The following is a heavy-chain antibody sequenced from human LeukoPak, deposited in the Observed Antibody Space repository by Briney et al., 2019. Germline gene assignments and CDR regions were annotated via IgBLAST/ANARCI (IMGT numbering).Heavy chain of an antibody. J-gene: IGHJ4*02. CDR2: IYSGGST. V-gene: IGHV3-53*01. CDR3: VGDSSSSGPPWY. CDR1: GFTVSSNY. Sequence: PGGSLRLSGAALGFTVSSNYRSWFRQAPGKGLEGVSVIYSGGSTYYADSVKGRFTISRDNSKNTLYLQMNSLRAEDTAVNYCVGDSSSSGPPWYWGQGTLVTVSS. D-gene: IGHD6-6*01.